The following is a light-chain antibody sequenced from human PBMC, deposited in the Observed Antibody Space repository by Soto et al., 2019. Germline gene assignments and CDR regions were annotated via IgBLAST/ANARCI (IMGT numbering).Light chain of an antibody. V-gene: IGKV1-39*01. CDR2: AAS. J-gene: IGKJ4*01. Sequence: DIQMTQSPSSLYASVGDRVTIACRASQSISIYLNWYQHKPGKAPKLLIYAASSLQRGVPSRFSASGSGTDFSLTISSLQPEDFATYYCQQTYNSPRTFGGGTKVEIK. CDR1: QSISIY. CDR3: QQTYNSPRT.